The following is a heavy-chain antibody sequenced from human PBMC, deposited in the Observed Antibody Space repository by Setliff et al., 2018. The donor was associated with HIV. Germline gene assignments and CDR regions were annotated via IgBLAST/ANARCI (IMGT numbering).Heavy chain of an antibody. J-gene: IGHJ4*02. V-gene: IGHV1-8*02. D-gene: IGHD3-22*01. Sequence: ASVKVSCKASGYTFTTYDINWVRQATGQGLEWMGWMNPNSGDTGYAQMFQDRITMTRDTSIGTAYPELSNLRSDDTAVYYCAKAYGTVVEALGYWGQGTLVTVSS. CDR3: AKAYGTVVEALGY. CDR2: MNPNSGDT. CDR1: GYTFTTYD.